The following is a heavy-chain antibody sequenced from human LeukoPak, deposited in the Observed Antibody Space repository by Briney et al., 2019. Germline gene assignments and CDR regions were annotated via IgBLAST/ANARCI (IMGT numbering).Heavy chain of an antibody. J-gene: IGHJ4*02. D-gene: IGHD3-10*01. CDR3: AKRPGNLWFGRGPYFDY. CDR1: GFTFSSYA. Sequence: GGSLRLSCAASGFTFSSYAMSWVRQAPGKGLEWVLAISGSGGSTYYADSVKGRFTISRDNSKNTLYLQMNSLRAEDTAVYYCAKRPGNLWFGRGPYFDYWGQGTLVTVSS. CDR2: ISGSGGST. V-gene: IGHV3-23*01.